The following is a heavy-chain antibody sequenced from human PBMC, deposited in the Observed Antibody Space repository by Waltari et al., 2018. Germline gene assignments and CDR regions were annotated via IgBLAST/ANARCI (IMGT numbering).Heavy chain of an antibody. V-gene: IGHV1-3*03. D-gene: IGHD1-1*01. J-gene: IGHJ4*02. Sequence: QVQLVQSGAEVKKHGASVKVSCKASGYTFTSYAMHWVRQAHGQMLECMGWINAGNVNTKYSQEFQCRVTITRDTSASTAYIELSSLRSEDMAVYYCARGPPLTTGTTFLDYWGQGTLVTVSS. CDR3: ARGPPLTTGTTFLDY. CDR1: GYTFTSYA. CDR2: INAGNVNT.